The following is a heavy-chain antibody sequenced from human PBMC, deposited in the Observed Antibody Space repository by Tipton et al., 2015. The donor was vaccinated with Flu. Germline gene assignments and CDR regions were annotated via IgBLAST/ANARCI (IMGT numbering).Heavy chain of an antibody. D-gene: IGHD4-23*01. CDR1: GFTVSSNY. CDR3: ARESYGGNSGSFDD. J-gene: IGHJ4*02. CDR2: IYSGGST. V-gene: IGHV3-53*01. Sequence: SLRLSCAASGFTVSSNYMSWVRQAPGKGPEWVSVIYSGGSTYYADSVKGRFTISRDNSKNTQYLQINSLRAEDTAVYYCARESYGGNSGSFDDWGQGTLVTVSS.